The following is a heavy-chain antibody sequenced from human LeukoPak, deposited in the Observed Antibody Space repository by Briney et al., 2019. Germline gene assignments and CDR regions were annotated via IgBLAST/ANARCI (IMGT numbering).Heavy chain of an antibody. CDR2: TYISGKS. D-gene: IGHD6-6*01. J-gene: IGHJ4*02. CDR3: AKGVSTRPLYYFDN. V-gene: IGHV4-4*07. Sequence: PSETVSLTCSVSGVAIRESYWSWVRQPAGKGLEWIGRTYISGKSNYNPSLRSRVTMSLDTSKNHFSLKLNSVTAADTAVYYCAKGVSTRPLYYFDNWGQGTLVTVSS. CDR1: GVAIRESY.